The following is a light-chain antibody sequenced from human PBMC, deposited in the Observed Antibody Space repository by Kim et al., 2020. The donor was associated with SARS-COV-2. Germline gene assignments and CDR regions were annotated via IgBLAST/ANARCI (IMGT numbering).Light chain of an antibody. CDR3: SSFTTSNTLV. J-gene: IGLJ3*02. CDR1: SSDVGAYNY. Sequence: QSALTQPASVSGSPEQSITISCTGTSSDVGAYNYVSWYQQHPGKVPKLMIYDVNNRPSGVSDRFSGSKSGNTASLTISGLQAEDEADYYCSSFTTSNTLVFGGGTQLTVL. V-gene: IGLV2-14*03. CDR2: DVN.